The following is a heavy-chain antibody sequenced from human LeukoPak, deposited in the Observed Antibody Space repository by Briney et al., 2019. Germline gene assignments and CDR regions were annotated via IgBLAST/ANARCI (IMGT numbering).Heavy chain of an antibody. V-gene: IGHV3-23*01. D-gene: IGHD6-19*01. Sequence: GGSLRLSCAASGFTFSSYAMSWIRQAPGKGLEWIAAIGGSGGTTYYANSVKGRFTISRDNSKNTLFLQMNSLRAEDTAVYYCAKQQGSGWAFDIWGQGTMVTVSS. CDR2: IGGSGGTT. CDR3: AKQQGSGWAFDI. J-gene: IGHJ3*02. CDR1: GFTFSSYA.